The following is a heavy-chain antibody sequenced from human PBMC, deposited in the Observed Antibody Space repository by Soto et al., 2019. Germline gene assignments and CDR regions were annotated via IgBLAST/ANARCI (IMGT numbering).Heavy chain of an antibody. D-gene: IGHD3-10*01. V-gene: IGHV1-46*01. CDR3: ARDIGAISYYYGMDV. J-gene: IGHJ6*02. CDR1: GYTFTSYY. CDR2: INPSGGST. Sequence: ASVKVSCKASGYTFTSYYMHWVRQAPGQGLEWMGIINPSGGSTSYAQKFQGRVTMTRDTSTSTVYMELSSLRSEDTAVYYCARDIGAISYYYGMDVWGQGTTVTVSS.